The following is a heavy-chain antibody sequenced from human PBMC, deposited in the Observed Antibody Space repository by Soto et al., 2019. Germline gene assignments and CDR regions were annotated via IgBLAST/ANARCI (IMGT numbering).Heavy chain of an antibody. D-gene: IGHD3-22*01. Sequence: GGSLRLSCAASGFTFSSYAMSWVRQAPGKGLEWVSAISGSGGSTYYADSVKGRFTISRDNSKNTLYLQMNSLRAEDTAVYYCAKDPMGLIVVVPYWFDPWGQGTRVTVSS. J-gene: IGHJ5*02. CDR3: AKDPMGLIVVVPYWFDP. CDR1: GFTFSSYA. V-gene: IGHV3-23*01. CDR2: ISGSGGST.